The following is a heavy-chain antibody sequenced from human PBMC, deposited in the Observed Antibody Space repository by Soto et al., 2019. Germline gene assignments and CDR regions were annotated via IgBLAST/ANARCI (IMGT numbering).Heavy chain of an antibody. J-gene: IGHJ4*02. CDR2: IKSKTDGGTT. CDR3: TTDRGTYYDSSGYYFDY. Sequence: VQLQESGPGLVKPSEALSLTCTVSGGSVSNPLYYWSWVRQAPGKGLEWVGRIKSKTDGGTTDYAAPVKGRFTISRDDSKNTLYLQMNSLKTEDTAVYYCTTDRGTYYDSSGYYFDYWGQGTLVTVSS. CDR1: GGSVSNPLYY. D-gene: IGHD3-22*01. V-gene: IGHV3-15*01.